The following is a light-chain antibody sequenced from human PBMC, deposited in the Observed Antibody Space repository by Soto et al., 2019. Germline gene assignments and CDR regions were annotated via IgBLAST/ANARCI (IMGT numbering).Light chain of an antibody. J-gene: IGLJ2*01. CDR3: SSYTSSSFVV. Sequence: QSVLTQPASVSGSPGQSITISCTGTSTDVGTYNYVSWYQQHPGKAPKLMIYEVSKRPSGVSNRFSGSKSGNTASLTISGLQAEDEANYYCSSYTSSSFVVFGGGTKATVL. V-gene: IGLV2-14*01. CDR2: EVS. CDR1: STDVGTYNY.